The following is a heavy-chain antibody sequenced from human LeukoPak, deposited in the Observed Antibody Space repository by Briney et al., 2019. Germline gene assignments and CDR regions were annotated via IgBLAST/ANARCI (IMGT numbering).Heavy chain of an antibody. D-gene: IGHD4-23*01. V-gene: IGHV3-23*01. CDR1: GFTFTTYA. Sequence: GGSLRLSCAASGFTFTTYAMSWVRQAPGKGLEWVSTVYSGVDTYYADSVRGRFTISRDNSRNTVFLQINSLRAEDTAVYYCAKSHSVAQRGYFDYWGQGTLVTVSS. J-gene: IGHJ4*02. CDR2: VYSGVDT. CDR3: AKSHSVAQRGYFDY.